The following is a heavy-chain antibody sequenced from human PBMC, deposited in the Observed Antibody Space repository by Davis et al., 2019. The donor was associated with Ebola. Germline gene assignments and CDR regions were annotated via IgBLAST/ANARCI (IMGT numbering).Heavy chain of an antibody. CDR3: TSAYGDWDY. Sequence: GESLKISCAASGFTFSRSAMHWVRQASGKGLEWVGRIRSKANSYATAYAASVKGRFTISRDDSKNTAYLQMNSLKTEDTAVYYCTSAYGDWDYWGQGTLVTVSS. CDR1: GFTFSRSA. D-gene: IGHD4-17*01. V-gene: IGHV3-73*01. J-gene: IGHJ4*02. CDR2: IRSKANSYAT.